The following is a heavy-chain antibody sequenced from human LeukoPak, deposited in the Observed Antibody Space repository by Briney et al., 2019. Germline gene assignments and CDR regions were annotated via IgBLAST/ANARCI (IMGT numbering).Heavy chain of an antibody. D-gene: IGHD5-12*01. CDR1: AASISNYY. Sequence: SETLSLTCAVSAASISNYYWSWIRQPPGKGLEWLAFIYTDGSTNYNPSLKSRVTISVDTSSNQFSLKLSSVTAADTAVYFCAKTGNGYDPLYYYYYMDVWGKGTTVTVTS. V-gene: IGHV4-4*09. CDR3: AKTGNGYDPLYYYYYMDV. J-gene: IGHJ6*03. CDR2: IYTDGST.